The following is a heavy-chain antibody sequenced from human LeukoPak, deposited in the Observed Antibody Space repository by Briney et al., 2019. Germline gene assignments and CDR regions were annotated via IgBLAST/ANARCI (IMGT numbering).Heavy chain of an antibody. V-gene: IGHV4-39*07. CDR2: INHSGST. D-gene: IGHD1-26*01. CDR1: GGSISSSSYY. J-gene: IGHJ4*02. Sequence: SETLSLTCTVSGGSISSSSYYWSWIRQPPGKGLEWIGEINHSGSTNYNPSLKSRVTISVDTSKNQFSLKLSSVTAADTAVYYCARRFSVGATGIHYWGQGTLVTVSS. CDR3: ARRFSVGATGIHY.